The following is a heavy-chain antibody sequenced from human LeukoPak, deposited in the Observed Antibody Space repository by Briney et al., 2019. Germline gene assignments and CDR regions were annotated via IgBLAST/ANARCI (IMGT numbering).Heavy chain of an antibody. J-gene: IGHJ3*02. D-gene: IGHD2/OR15-2a*01. CDR3: ARVVSTTRRHDAFDI. Sequence: ASVKVSCKGSGFTFTGYHISWLRQAPGQGLEWMGSINPDSGGTNYAQKFQGRVTMTRDMSTSTVYMDLSSLGSEDTAVYYCARVVSTTRRHDAFDIWGQGTMVTVSS. CDR2: INPDSGGT. CDR1: GFTFTGYH. V-gene: IGHV1-46*01.